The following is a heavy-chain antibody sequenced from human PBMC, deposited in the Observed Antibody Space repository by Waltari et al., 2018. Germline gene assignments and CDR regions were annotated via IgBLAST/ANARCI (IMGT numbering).Heavy chain of an antibody. Sequence: QVQMVESGGGVVQPGRSLRLSCAASGVTFSSYSIHWVRQAPGKGLEWVALMSYDGSSKYYADSVKGRFTVSRDNSKNTVYLQLNSLRVEDTAVYYCAREDICRSTTCYTLDYWGLGTLVTVSS. CDR2: MSYDGSSK. CDR3: AREDICRSTTCYTLDY. V-gene: IGHV3-30*01. D-gene: IGHD2-2*02. J-gene: IGHJ4*02. CDR1: GVTFSSYS.